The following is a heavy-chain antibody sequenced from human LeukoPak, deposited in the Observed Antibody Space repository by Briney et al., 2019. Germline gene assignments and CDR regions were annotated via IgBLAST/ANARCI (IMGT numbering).Heavy chain of an antibody. CDR3: TTDQGDYYGSGSYHYYYYGMDV. D-gene: IGHD3-10*01. J-gene: IGHJ6*04. Sequence: GGSLRLSCAASGFTFSNAWMSWVRQAPGKGLEWVGRIKSKTDGGTTDYAAPVKGRFTISRDDSKNTLYLQMNSLKTEDTAVYYRTTDQGDYYGSGSYHYYYYGMDVWGKGTTVTVSS. CDR2: IKSKTDGGTT. V-gene: IGHV3-15*01. CDR1: GFTFSNAW.